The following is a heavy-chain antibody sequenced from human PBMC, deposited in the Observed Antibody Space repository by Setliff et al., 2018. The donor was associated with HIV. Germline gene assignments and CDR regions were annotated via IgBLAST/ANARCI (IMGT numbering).Heavy chain of an antibody. Sequence: ESLRLSCAASGFTFSNFAINWVRQAPGKGLEWVSTISGRGTNTYYADSVKGRFTISRDNSKNTLSLQLNSLTAEDSAVYYCAKAGGGILYFYYMDVWGKGTTVTVSS. J-gene: IGHJ6*03. CDR2: ISGRGTNT. V-gene: IGHV3-23*01. CDR1: GFTFSNFA. D-gene: IGHD2-15*01. CDR3: AKAGGGILYFYYMDV.